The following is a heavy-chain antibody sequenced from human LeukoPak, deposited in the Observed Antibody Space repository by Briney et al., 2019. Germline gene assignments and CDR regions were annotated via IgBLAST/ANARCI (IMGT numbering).Heavy chain of an antibody. CDR2: INTDGSST. Sequence: GGSLRLSCAASGFPFSNYWIHWVRQAPGRGLVWVSRINTDGSSTDYADSVKGRFTISRDNSKNTLYLQMNSLRAEDTAVYYCARGYCSGGSCPIPDYWGQGTLVTVSS. CDR1: GFPFSNYW. D-gene: IGHD2-15*01. CDR3: ARGYCSGGSCPIPDY. J-gene: IGHJ4*02. V-gene: IGHV3-74*01.